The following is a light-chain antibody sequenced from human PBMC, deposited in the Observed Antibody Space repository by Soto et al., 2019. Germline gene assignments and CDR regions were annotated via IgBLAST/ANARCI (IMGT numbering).Light chain of an antibody. CDR1: SSNIGAGYD. V-gene: IGLV1-40*01. CDR3: AAWDDRLSDLL. J-gene: IGLJ2*01. Sequence: QSVLTQPPSVSGAPGQRVTISCTGSSSNIGAGYDVHWYQQRPGTAPKLLIYSNYQRPSGVPDRFSGSKSGTSASLAISGLQSEDEADYYCAAWDDRLSDLLFGGGTKVTVL. CDR2: SNY.